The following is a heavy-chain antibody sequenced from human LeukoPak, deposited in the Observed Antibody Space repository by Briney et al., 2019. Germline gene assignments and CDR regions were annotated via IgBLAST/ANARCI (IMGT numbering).Heavy chain of an antibody. Sequence: SETLSLTCAVYGGSFSGYYWSWIRQPPGKGLEWIGEINHSGSTNYNPSLKSRVTISVDTSKNQFSLKLSSVTAADTAVYYCARVRGFSVTTFRLWYFDLWGRGTLVTVSS. V-gene: IGHV4-34*01. CDR1: GGSFSGYY. CDR3: ARVRGFSVTTFRLWYFDL. J-gene: IGHJ2*01. CDR2: INHSGST. D-gene: IGHD4-17*01.